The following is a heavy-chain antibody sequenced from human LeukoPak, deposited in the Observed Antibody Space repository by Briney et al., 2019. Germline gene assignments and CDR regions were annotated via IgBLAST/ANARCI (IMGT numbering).Heavy chain of an antibody. CDR2: IYYSGST. D-gene: IGHD4-23*01. V-gene: IGHV4-30-4*01. J-gene: IGHJ4*02. CDR1: GGSISSGDYY. CDR3: ARYDYGGPFDY. Sequence: SEPLSLACTVSGGSISSGDYYWRWIRQPPGKGLEWIGYIYYSGSTYYNPSLKSRVTISVDTSKNQFSLKLSSVTAADTAVYYCARYDYGGPFDYWGQGTLVTVSS.